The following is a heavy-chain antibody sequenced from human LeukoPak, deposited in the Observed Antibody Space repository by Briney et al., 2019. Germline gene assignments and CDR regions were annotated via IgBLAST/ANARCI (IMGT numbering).Heavy chain of an antibody. CDR1: GFSVNSNY. CDR3: ARESRSGPGSF. Sequence: GGSLRLSCAVSGFSVNSNYMSWVRQAPGKGLEWVSILYGGGTTKYAESVKGRFTISRDNSKNTLYLQMNSLRAEDTAVYYCARESRSGPGSFWGQGTLVTVSS. D-gene: IGHD6-19*01. J-gene: IGHJ4*02. CDR2: LYGGGTT. V-gene: IGHV3-53*01.